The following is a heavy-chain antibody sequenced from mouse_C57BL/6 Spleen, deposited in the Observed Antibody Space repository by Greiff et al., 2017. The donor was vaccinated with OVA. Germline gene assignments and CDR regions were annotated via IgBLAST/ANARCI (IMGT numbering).Heavy chain of an antibody. CDR2: IRNKANGYTT. CDR3: ASPLGGDDYDENLFAY. D-gene: IGHD2-4*01. Sequence: EVHLVESGGGLVQPGGSLSLSCAASGFTFTDYYMSWVRQPPGKALEWLGFIRNKANGYTTEYSASVKGRFTISRDNSQSILYLQMNALRAEDSATYYCASPLGGDDYDENLFAYWGQGTLVTVSA. V-gene: IGHV7-3*01. J-gene: IGHJ3*01. CDR1: GFTFTDYY.